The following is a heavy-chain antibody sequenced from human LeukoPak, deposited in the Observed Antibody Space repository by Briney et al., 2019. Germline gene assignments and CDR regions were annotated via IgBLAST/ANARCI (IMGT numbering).Heavy chain of an antibody. CDR3: ARESSSWYRGWFDP. CDR2: IYYSGTT. Sequence: PSETLSLTCTVSGGFISSSSYYWIWLRQPPGKGLEWLGYIYYSGTTNYNPSLKSRVTISVDTSKNQFSLKLSSVTAADTAVYYCARESSSWYRGWFDPWGQGTLVTVSS. CDR1: GGFISSSSYY. V-gene: IGHV4-61*01. D-gene: IGHD6-13*01. J-gene: IGHJ5*02.